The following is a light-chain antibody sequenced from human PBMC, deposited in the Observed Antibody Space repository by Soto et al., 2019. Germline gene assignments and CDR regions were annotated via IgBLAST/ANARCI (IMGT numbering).Light chain of an antibody. CDR1: QSIRSW. J-gene: IGKJ1*01. CDR3: QQYNSGT. V-gene: IGKV1-5*03. CDR2: KAS. Sequence: DIQMTQSPSTLSASVGDRVTITCRASQSIRSWLAWYQQKPGKAPKLLIYKASSLESGVPSRFSGSGSGTEFTLTISSLQPDDFATYYCQQYNSGTFGQGTKVEIK.